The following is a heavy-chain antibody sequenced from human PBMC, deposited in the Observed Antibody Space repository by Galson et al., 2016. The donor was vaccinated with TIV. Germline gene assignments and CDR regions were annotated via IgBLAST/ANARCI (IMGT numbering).Heavy chain of an antibody. CDR3: AHRRSVASAVLDAFDI. Sequence: PALVKPTQTLTLTCTFSGFSLSTSGVAVGWIRQPPGKALEWLALIYWDDDKRYRPSLKSRLTITKDTPKNQVLLTVTNLYPEDTATYYCAHRRSVASAVLDAFDIWGPGTVVTVSS. J-gene: IGHJ3*02. V-gene: IGHV2-5*02. CDR2: IYWDDDK. D-gene: IGHD2-2*01. CDR1: GFSLSTSGVA.